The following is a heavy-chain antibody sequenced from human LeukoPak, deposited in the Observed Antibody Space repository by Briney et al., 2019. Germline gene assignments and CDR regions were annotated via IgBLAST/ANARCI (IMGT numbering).Heavy chain of an antibody. V-gene: IGHV1-18*01. CDR2: ISAYNGNT. CDR3: ARLGIAARPLDY. Sequence: ASVKVSCKASGYTFTSYGISWVRQAPGQGLECRGWISAYNGNTNYAQKLHGRVTMTTDTSTSTAYMELRSVRSDDTAVYYCARLGIAARPLDYWGQGTLVTVSS. J-gene: IGHJ4*02. D-gene: IGHD6-6*01. CDR1: GYTFTSYG.